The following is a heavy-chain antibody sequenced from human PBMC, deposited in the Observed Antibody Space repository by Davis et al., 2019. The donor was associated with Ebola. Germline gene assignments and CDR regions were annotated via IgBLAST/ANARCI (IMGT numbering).Heavy chain of an antibody. CDR2: INPHNGNT. CDR3: ARDIAARPIDY. Sequence: ASVKVSCKASGYTFTSYGISWVRQAPGQGLEWMGWINPHNGNTNYAQNVQGRVTMTTDTSTSTAYMELRSLRSDDTAVYYCARDIAARPIDYWGQGTLVTVSS. CDR1: GYTFTSYG. V-gene: IGHV1-18*04. J-gene: IGHJ4*02. D-gene: IGHD6-6*01.